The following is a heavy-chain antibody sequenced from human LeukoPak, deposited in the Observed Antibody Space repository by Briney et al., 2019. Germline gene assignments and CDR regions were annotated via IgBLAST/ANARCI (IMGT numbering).Heavy chain of an antibody. CDR2: ISGSGGST. J-gene: IGHJ5*02. V-gene: IGHV3-23*01. Sequence: PGGSLRLSCAASGFTFSSYAMSWVRQAPGKGLEWVSAISGSGGSTYYADSVKGRFTISRDNAKNSLYLQMNSLRAEDTAVYYCARDHEGETGWFDPWGQGTLVTVSS. CDR3: ARDHEGETGWFDP. CDR1: GFTFSSYA. D-gene: IGHD2-21*01.